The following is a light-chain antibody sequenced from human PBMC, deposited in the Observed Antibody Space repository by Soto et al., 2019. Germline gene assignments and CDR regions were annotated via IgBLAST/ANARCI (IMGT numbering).Light chain of an antibody. CDR3: QHYNIYSET. CDR1: QSISSW. CDR2: KAS. V-gene: IGKV1-5*03. J-gene: IGKJ1*01. Sequence: IQMTQSPSTLSASVGDRVTITCRASQSISSWLAWYQQKPGKAPKILIYKASILESGVPSRFSGSGSGTEFTLTISSLQPDDFATYYCQHYNIYSETFGQGTKVDIK.